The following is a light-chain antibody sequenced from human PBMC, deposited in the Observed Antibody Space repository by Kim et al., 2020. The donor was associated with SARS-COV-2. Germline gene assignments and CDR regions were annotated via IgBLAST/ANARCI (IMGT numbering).Light chain of an antibody. Sequence: GQWVTISCSGSSSDVGSNTTNCYQQLPETSPRNLIICNVNRPSGGPARFSASRSGTTASLAISWLQSDDDADYFCSSWDDGLSGPVFGGGTQLTVL. CDR2: CNV. CDR1: SSDVGSNT. CDR3: SSWDDGLSGPV. V-gene: IGLV1-44*01. J-gene: IGLJ2*01.